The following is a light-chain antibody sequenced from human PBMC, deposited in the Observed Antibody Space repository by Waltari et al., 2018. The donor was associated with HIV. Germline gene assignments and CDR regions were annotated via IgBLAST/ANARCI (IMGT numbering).Light chain of an antibody. CDR2: GNS. Sequence: QSVLTQPPSVSGAPGQRVTISCTGSSSNIGAGFDVHWYQQLPGTAPKLLIYGNSNRPSGVPDRVSGSKSGTAASLAITGLQAEDEADYYCQSYDASRSGVIFGGGTELTVL. J-gene: IGLJ2*01. CDR1: SSNIGAGFD. V-gene: IGLV1-40*01. CDR3: QSYDASRSGVI.